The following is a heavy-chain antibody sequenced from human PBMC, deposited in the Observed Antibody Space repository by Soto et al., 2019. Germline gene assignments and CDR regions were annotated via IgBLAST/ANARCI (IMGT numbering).Heavy chain of an antibody. J-gene: IGHJ6*02. CDR1: GFTFSSYA. D-gene: IGHD3-10*01. CDR3: AKGDALWFGGHYGMDV. CDR2: ISGSGGST. V-gene: IGHV3-23*01. Sequence: PGGSLRLSCAASGFTFSSYAMSWVRQAPGKGLEWVSAISGSGGSTYYADSVKGRFTISRDNSKNTLYLQMNSLRAEDTAVYYCAKGDALWFGGHYGMDVWGQGTTVTVSS.